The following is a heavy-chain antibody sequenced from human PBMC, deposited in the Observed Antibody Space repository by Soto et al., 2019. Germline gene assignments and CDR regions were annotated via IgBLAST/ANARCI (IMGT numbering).Heavy chain of an antibody. V-gene: IGHV4-34*01. CDR2: INHSGST. CDR3: ARVDYYGSRVVDY. Sequence: SETLSLTCAVYGGSFSGYYWSWIRQPPGKGLEWIGEINHSGSTTYNPSLKSRVTISVDTSKNQFSLELSSVTAADTAVYYCARVDYYGSRVVDYWGQGTLVTVSS. CDR1: GGSFSGYY. J-gene: IGHJ4*02. D-gene: IGHD3-22*01.